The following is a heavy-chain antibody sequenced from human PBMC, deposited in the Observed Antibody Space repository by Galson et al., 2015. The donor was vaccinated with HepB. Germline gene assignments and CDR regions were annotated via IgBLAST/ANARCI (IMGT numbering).Heavy chain of an antibody. CDR2: VSSDESNK. J-gene: IGHJ4*02. Sequence: SLRLSCAASGFTFSAYAMHWVRQAPGKGLEWVALVSSDESNKYYADSVRGRFTISRDNSRNTVYLQMNSLRAEDTAVYYCARTFHFDYWGQGTLVTVSS. CDR3: ARTFHFDY. D-gene: IGHD2-21*01. CDR1: GFTFSAYA. V-gene: IGHV3-30*04.